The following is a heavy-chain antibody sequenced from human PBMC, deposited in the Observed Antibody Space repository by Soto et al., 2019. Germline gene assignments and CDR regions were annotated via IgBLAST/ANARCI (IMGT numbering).Heavy chain of an antibody. CDR3: ARGLSVTLFDN. Sequence: QVQLQESGPGLVKPSQTLSFTCTVSGGSISTGGYYWTWIRQHPGKGLEWIGYIYYSGSTYYNPSRNSLVTISVDTSKNQFSLKLSSVTAADTAVYYCARGLSVTLFDNWGHGTLVTVSS. V-gene: IGHV4-31*01. CDR2: IYYSGST. D-gene: IGHD4-17*01. CDR1: GGSISTGGYY. J-gene: IGHJ4*01.